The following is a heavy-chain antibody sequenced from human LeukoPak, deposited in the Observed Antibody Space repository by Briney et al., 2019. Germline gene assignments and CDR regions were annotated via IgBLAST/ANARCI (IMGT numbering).Heavy chain of an antibody. V-gene: IGHV4-59*01. Sequence: SETLSLTCTVSGGSISSYYWSWIRQPPGKGLEWIGYIYYSGSTNYNPSLKSRVTISVDTSKNQFSLKLSSVTAADTAVYYCARGGGGYSYVYNWFDPWGQGTLVTVSS. CDR1: GGSISSYY. CDR2: IYYSGST. J-gene: IGHJ5*02. CDR3: ARGGGGYSYVYNWFDP. D-gene: IGHD5-18*01.